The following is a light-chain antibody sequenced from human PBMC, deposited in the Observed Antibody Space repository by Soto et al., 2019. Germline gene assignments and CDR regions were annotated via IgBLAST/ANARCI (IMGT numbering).Light chain of an antibody. CDR1: QTISSY. J-gene: IGKJ4*01. V-gene: IGKV1-9*01. CDR3: QQYYSYPIT. CDR2: AAS. Sequence: DIQMTQSPSSLSASVGDRVTITCRASQTISSYLAWYQQKPGKAPKLLIYAASTLQSGVPSRFSGSGSGTDFTLTISCLQSEDFATYYCQQYYSYPITFGGGTKVDIK.